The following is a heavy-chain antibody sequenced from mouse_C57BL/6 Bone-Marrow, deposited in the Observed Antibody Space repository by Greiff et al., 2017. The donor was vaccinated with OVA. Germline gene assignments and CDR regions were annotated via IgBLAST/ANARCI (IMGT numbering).Heavy chain of an antibody. CDR2: IYPGDGDT. J-gene: IGHJ3*01. CDR3: AIGVVPFAY. CDR1: GYAFSSSW. Sequence: VQRVESGPELVKPGASVKISCKASGYAFSSSWMNWVKQRPGKGLEWIGRIYPGDGDTNYNGKFKGKATLTADKSSSTAYMQLSSLTSEDSAVYFCAIGVVPFAYWGQGTLVTVSA. V-gene: IGHV1-82*01. D-gene: IGHD1-1*01.